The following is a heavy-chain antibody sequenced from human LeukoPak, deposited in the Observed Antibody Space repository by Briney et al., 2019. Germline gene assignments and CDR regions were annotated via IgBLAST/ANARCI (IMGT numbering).Heavy chain of an antibody. V-gene: IGHV1-18*01. CDR1: GYTFPMYG. CDR2: ISAYNGNT. Sequence: ASVRVSCKASGYTFPMYGITWVRQAPGQGLEWMGWISAYNGNTNYAQKLQGRVTMTTDTSTSTAYMELRSLRSDDTAVYYCARGPKKYDSSGYYPRYWGQGTLVTVSS. J-gene: IGHJ4*02. D-gene: IGHD3-22*01. CDR3: ARGPKKYDSSGYYPRY.